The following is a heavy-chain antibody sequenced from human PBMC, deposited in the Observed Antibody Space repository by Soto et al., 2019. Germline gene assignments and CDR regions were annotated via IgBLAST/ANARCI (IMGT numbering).Heavy chain of an antibody. CDR3: ARVPSP. V-gene: IGHV4-30-2*01. CDR2: IYHSGST. CDR1: GGSIISGGYS. Sequence: SETLSLTCAVSGGSIISGGYSWSWIRQPPGKGLEWIGYIYHSGSTYYNPSLKSRVTISVDRSKNQFSLKLSSVTAADTAVYYCARVPSPWGQGTLLTVSS. J-gene: IGHJ5*02.